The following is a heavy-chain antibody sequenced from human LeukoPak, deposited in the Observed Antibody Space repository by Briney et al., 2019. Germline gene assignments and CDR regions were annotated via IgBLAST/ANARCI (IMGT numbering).Heavy chain of an antibody. V-gene: IGHV4-59*01. D-gene: IGHD6-6*01. J-gene: IGHJ6*03. CDR3: ARDWGVGGRPGYMDV. CDR1: GGSISNKY. Sequence: SETLFLTCTVSGGSISNKYWSWIRQPPGKGLEWIGYIYYSGNTNYNPSLKSRVTILVDTSKNQVSLKLSSVTAADTAVYFCARDWGVGGRPGYMDVWGKGTTVTVSS. CDR2: IYYSGNT.